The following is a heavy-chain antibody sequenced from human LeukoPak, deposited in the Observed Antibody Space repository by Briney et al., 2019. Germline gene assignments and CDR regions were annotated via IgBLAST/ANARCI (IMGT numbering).Heavy chain of an antibody. CDR3: ARVPYPSHDGYPAPLDY. V-gene: IGHV1-69*13. Sequence: GASVKVSCKASGYTFTSYYMHWVRQAPGQGLEWMGGIIPIFGTANYAQKFQGRVTITADESTSTAYMELSSLRSEDTAVYYCARVPYPSHDGYPAPLDYWGQGTLVTVSS. J-gene: IGHJ4*02. CDR2: IIPIFGTA. CDR1: GYTFTSYY. D-gene: IGHD3-22*01.